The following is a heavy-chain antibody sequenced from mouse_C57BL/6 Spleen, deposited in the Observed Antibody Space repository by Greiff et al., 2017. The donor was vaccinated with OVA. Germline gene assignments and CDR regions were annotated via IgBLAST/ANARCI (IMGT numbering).Heavy chain of an antibody. D-gene: IGHD2-4*01. J-gene: IGHJ3*01. CDR3: ARDGDYLWFAY. Sequence: QVQLQQPGAELVKPGASVKLSCKASGYTFTSYWMHWVKQRPGRGLEWIGRIDPNSGGTTYNEKFKSKATLTVDKPSSTAYMQLSSLTSEDSSVDYCARDGDYLWFAYWGQGTLVTVSA. V-gene: IGHV1-72*01. CDR1: GYTFTSYW. CDR2: IDPNSGGT.